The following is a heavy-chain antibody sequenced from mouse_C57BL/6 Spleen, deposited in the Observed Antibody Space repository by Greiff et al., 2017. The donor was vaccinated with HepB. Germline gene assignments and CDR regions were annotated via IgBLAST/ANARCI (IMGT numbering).Heavy chain of an antibody. CDR2: IWSDGST. V-gene: IGHV2-6-1*01. CDR3: ARHEGVWWPLAY. D-gene: IGHD1-1*02. J-gene: IGHJ3*01. CDR1: GFSFTSYG. Sequence: VKLMESGPGLVAPSQSLSITCTVSGFSFTSYGVHWVRQPPGKGLEWLVVIWSDGSTTYNSAIKSRLSISKDNSKSQVFLKMNSLQTDDTAMYYCARHEGVWWPLAYWGQGTLVTVSA.